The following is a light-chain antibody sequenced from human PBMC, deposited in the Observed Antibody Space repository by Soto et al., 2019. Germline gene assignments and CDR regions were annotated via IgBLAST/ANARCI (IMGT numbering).Light chain of an antibody. J-gene: IGKJ1*01. CDR3: QQYSSSRT. V-gene: IGKV3-20*01. Sequence: EIVLTQSPGTLSLSPGERATLSCRASQSVSSSYLAWYQQKPGQAPRLLIYGASIRATGIPDRFSGSGSGTDFTLTISRLEPDDFAVYYCQQYSSSRTFGPGTKVDIK. CDR2: GAS. CDR1: QSVSSSY.